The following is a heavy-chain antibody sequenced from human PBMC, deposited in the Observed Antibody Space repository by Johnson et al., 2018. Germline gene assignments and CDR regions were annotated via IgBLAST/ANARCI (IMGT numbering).Heavy chain of an antibody. V-gene: IGHV3-11*04. J-gene: IGHJ6*03. CDR1: GFTFSDYY. D-gene: IGHD1-20*01. CDR3: SSDPPYHNWNDRYIDV. Sequence: QVQLVESGGGLVKPGGSLRLSCAASGFTFSDYYMSWIRQAPGKGLEWVSYISSSGSTIYYADSVKGRFTISRDNAKNSLYLQMNSLRAEDTAVFYCSSDPPYHNWNDRYIDVWGKGTTGTVSS. CDR2: ISSSGSTI.